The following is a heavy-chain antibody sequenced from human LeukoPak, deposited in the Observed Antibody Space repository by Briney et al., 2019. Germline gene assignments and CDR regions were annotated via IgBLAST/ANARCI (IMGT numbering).Heavy chain of an antibody. D-gene: IGHD1-26*01. CDR1: GGSIRNSSFY. CDR3: ARGGPAATTTPLDY. V-gene: IGHV4-39*01. J-gene: IGHJ4*02. CDR2: IYNSGTT. Sequence: SETLSLTCAVSGGSIRNSSFYWGWIRQPPGKGLEWIASIYNSGTTYYNPSIKSRITIFVDTSKNQVSLKLRSVTAADTAVYYCARGGPAATTTPLDYWGQGTLVTVSS.